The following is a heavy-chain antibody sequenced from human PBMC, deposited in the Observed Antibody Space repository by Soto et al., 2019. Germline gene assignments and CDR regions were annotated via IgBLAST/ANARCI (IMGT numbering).Heavy chain of an antibody. V-gene: IGHV1-8*02. Sequence: QVQLVQSGAELKKPGASVKVSCKASGYNFFNYDMNWVRQATGQGPEWIGWVNPNNGDTGYGVRLQGRVTLTTDISTTTAYMELPSLRLDDTAIYYCAKVSRRGSAIDFDYWGQGTLITVSS. D-gene: IGHD3-10*01. J-gene: IGHJ4*02. CDR3: AKVSRRGSAIDFDY. CDR1: GYNFFNYD. CDR2: VNPNNGDT.